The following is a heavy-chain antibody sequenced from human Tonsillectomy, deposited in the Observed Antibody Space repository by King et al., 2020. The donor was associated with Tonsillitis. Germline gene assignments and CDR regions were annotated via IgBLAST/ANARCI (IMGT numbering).Heavy chain of an antibody. CDR3: AKDGRRYGSGSFPGD. Sequence: VQLVESGGGVVQPGKSLRLSCAASGFTFSDYCIHWVRQAPGKGLEWVSIISYDGSDIYQADSVKGRITMSRDNSKNTVYLQMNSLRPEDAALYYCAKDGRRYGSGSFPGDWGQGTLVTVPS. D-gene: IGHD3-10*01. V-gene: IGHV3-30*18. CDR2: ISYDGSDI. CDR1: GFTFSDYC. J-gene: IGHJ4*02.